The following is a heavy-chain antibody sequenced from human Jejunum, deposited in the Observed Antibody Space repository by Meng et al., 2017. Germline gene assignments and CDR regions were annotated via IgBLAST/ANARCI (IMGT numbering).Heavy chain of an antibody. CDR2: ISKDGSIQ. V-gene: IGHV3-30*01. CDR3: ARETVTLTMGIDN. Sequence: GESLKISCAASGFTFSRYSMHWVRQAPGKGLEWVAVISKDGSIQYYADSFKGRFTISRDNSKNTVYLQMNSLTTEDTAVYYCARETVTLTMGIDNWGQGTLVTVSS. D-gene: IGHD4-17*01. J-gene: IGHJ4*02. CDR1: GFTFSRYS.